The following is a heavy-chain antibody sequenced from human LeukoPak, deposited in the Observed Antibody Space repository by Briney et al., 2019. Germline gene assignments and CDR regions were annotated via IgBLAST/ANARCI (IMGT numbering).Heavy chain of an antibody. J-gene: IGHJ4*02. CDR3: ARGQYTDGLSY. Sequence: LSGGSLRLSCAASGFSFSTYWMTWVRQAPGKGLEWVAIIKPDGSEKYYVDSVKGRFTISRDNAENSPFLQMNGLRPEDTAVFYCARGQYTDGLSYWGQGTLVTVSS. V-gene: IGHV3-7*03. D-gene: IGHD5-24*01. CDR1: GFSFSTYW. CDR2: IKPDGSEK.